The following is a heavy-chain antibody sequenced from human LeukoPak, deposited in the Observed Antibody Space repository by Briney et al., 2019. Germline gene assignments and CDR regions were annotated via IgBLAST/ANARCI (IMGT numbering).Heavy chain of an antibody. CDR1: GGSFSGYY. Sequence: KPSETLSLTCAVYGGSFSGYYWSWIRQPPGKGLEWIGSIYSGGSTNYNPSLKSRVTISVDRSKNQFSLKLSSVTAADTAVYYCATHPVHDYGDFKSDYWGQGTLVTVSS. J-gene: IGHJ4*02. CDR3: ATHPVHDYGDFKSDY. V-gene: IGHV4-34*01. CDR2: IYSGGST. D-gene: IGHD4-17*01.